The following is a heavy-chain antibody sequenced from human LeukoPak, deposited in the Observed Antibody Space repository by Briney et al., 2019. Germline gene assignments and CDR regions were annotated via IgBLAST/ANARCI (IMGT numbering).Heavy chain of an antibody. CDR1: GFLVSSNY. Sequence: PGGSLRLSCAASGFLVSSNYMSWVRHAPGKGLEWVSLICSDGTGYYADSVKGRFTISRDNSKNTQYLQMNSLRAEDTAVYYCAGIAVAGYYCGVDVWGQGTTVTVSS. V-gene: IGHV3-53*05. CDR3: AGIAVAGYYCGVDV. D-gene: IGHD6-19*01. J-gene: IGHJ6*02. CDR2: ICSDGTG.